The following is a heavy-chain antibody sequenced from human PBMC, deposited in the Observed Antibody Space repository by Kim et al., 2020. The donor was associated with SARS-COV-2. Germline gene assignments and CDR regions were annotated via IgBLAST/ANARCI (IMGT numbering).Heavy chain of an antibody. CDR2: TYYRSKWYN. Sequence: SQTLSLTCAISGDSVSSNRAAWNWFRQSPSRGLEWLGRTYYRSKWYNDYSGYVKSRITIDPDTSKNQYSLQLNSVSPEDTAVYYWAREPDDCGMDVWVQG. CDR1: GDSVSSNRAA. V-gene: IGHV6-1*01. CDR3: AREPDDCGMDV. J-gene: IGHJ6*02.